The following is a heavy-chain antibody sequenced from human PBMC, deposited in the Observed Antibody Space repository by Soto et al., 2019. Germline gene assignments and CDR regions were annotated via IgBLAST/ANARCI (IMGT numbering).Heavy chain of an antibody. J-gene: IGHJ4*02. CDR3: ARGYDSSGYYPTFDY. D-gene: IGHD3-22*01. CDR2: ISSNGGST. CDR1: GFTFSSYA. V-gene: IGHV3-64*01. Sequence: EVQLVESGGGLVQPGGSLRLSCAASGFTFSSYAMHWVRQAPGKGLEYVSAISSNGGSTYYANSVKGRFTISRDNSKNPLYLQMGSLRAEDMAVYYCARGYDSSGYYPTFDYWGQGTLVTVSS.